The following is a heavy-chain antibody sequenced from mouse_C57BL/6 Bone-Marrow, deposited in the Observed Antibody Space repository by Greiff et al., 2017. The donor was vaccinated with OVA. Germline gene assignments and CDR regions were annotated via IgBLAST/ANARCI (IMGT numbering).Heavy chain of an antibody. J-gene: IGHJ2*01. CDR2: ISNGGGST. CDR1: GFTFSDYY. Sequence: EVQRVESGGGLVQPGGSLKLSCAASGFTFSDYYMYWVRQTPEKRLEWVAYISNGGGSTYYPDTVKGRFTISRDNAKNTLYLQMSRLKSEDTAMYYCAREGLGRGFDYWGQGTTLTVSS. CDR3: AREGLGRGFDY. D-gene: IGHD4-1*01. V-gene: IGHV5-12*01.